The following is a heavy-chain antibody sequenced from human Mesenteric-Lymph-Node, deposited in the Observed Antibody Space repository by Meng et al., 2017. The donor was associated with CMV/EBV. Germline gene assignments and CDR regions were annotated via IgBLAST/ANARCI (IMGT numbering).Heavy chain of an antibody. J-gene: IGHJ5*02. V-gene: IGHV4-61*01. CDR2: IYYSGST. CDR3: ARDHIAAAGTGWFEP. D-gene: IGHD6-13*01. CDR1: GGSGSSGRYD. Sequence: SGGSGSSGRYDWSWIRQQRGKGLEWIGYIYYSGSTNYTPSLKSRVTRSVDTSKNQFTLTLSSVTAADKAVDYGARDHIAAAGTGWFEPWGQGTLVTVSS.